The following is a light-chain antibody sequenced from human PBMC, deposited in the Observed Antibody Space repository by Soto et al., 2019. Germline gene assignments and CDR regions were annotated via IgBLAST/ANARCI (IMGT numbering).Light chain of an antibody. V-gene: IGLV3-21*02. CDR1: NIRSKS. CDR2: DSN. J-gene: IGLJ1*01. Sequence: SYELTQPPSVSVAPGQTATMTCEGNNIRSKSVHWYQQKPGQAPVLVVYDSNDRPSGIPERFSGFNSGDTATLTISRVEDGDEADYYCQVWDGPRDYYVFGTGTNSPS. CDR3: QVWDGPRDYYV.